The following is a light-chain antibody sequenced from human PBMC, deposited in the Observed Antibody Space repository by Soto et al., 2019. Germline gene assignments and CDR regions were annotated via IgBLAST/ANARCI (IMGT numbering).Light chain of an antibody. Sequence: VLSQSPGRLSLSPGETATLSCRASQSVPSTYFAWYQQKSGQPPRLLISGTSNRATGIPDRFSGSGSGTDFTLTISRLEPEDFAVYYCQQYGSSPWTFGQGTKVDIK. CDR3: QQYGSSPWT. CDR1: QSVPSTY. V-gene: IGKV3-20*01. J-gene: IGKJ1*01. CDR2: GTS.